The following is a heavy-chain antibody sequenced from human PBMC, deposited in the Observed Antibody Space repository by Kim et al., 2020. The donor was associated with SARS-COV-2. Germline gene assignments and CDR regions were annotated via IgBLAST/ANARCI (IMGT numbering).Heavy chain of an antibody. Sequence: KYSQNFQGRVTMTRDTSIITAYMELRSLRFDDTAGYYCTRYVIDPYNYFDPWGQGTLVTVSS. CDR3: TRYVIDPYNYFDP. V-gene: IGHV1-2*02. D-gene: IGHD3-10*01. J-gene: IGHJ5*02.